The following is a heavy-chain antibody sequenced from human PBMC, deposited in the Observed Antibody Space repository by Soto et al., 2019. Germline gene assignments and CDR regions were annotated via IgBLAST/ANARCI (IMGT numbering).Heavy chain of an antibody. CDR3: ARDKGILYGAGRMDY. CDR2: ISPHNDHT. Sequence: QVQLVQSGPEVKKPGASVKVSCKASGYTFKSNGISWVRQAPGQGLEWLGWISPHNDHTSYAQKFQGRVTMTTDTSTSTAYMELRSLGSDDTAVCYCARDKGILYGAGRMDYWGQGTLVTVSS. V-gene: IGHV1-18*01. CDR1: GYTFKSNG. D-gene: IGHD1-26*01. J-gene: IGHJ4*02.